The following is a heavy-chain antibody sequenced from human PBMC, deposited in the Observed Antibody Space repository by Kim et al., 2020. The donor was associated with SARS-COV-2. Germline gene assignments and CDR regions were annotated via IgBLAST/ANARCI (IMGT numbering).Heavy chain of an antibody. CDR1: GYAFPSYA. CDR3: VRDRGSGRVQKDAFDI. D-gene: IGHD3-16*01. V-gene: IGHV1-3*01. J-gene: IGHJ3*02. CDR2: INAGNHHT. Sequence: ASVKVSCKASGYAFPSYAMHWVRQAPGQGLEWMGWINAGNHHTEYSQNFQGRINIIADTSASTLYMDLSSLRSEDTAVYYCVRDRGSGRVQKDAFDIWGQGTMVTVSS.